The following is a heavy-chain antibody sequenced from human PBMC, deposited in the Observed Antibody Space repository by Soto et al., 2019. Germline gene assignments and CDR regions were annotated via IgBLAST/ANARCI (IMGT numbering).Heavy chain of an antibody. D-gene: IGHD6-13*01. CDR2: ISSSSSTI. CDR1: GFTFSSYS. CDR3: ARDPYSRQKYCYYYYMDV. V-gene: IGHV3-48*01. J-gene: IGHJ6*03. Sequence: GGSLRLSCAASGFTFSSYSMNWVRQAPGKGLEWVSYISSSSSTIYYADSVKGRFTISRDNAKNSLYLQMNSLRAEDTAVYYCARDPYSRQKYCYYYYMDVWGKGTTVTVSS.